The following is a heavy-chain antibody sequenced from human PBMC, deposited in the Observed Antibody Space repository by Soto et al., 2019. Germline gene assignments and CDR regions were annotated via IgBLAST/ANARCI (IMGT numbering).Heavy chain of an antibody. J-gene: IGHJ3*02. CDR3: ARDSISTIFGVVTAFDAFDI. Sequence: PGGSLRLSCAASGFTFSSYAMHWVRQAPGKGLEWVAVISYDGSNKYYADSVKGRFTISRDNSKNTLYLQMNSLRAEDTAVYYCARDSISTIFGVVTAFDAFDIWGQGTMVTVSS. CDR1: GFTFSSYA. V-gene: IGHV3-30-3*01. CDR2: ISYDGSNK. D-gene: IGHD3-3*01.